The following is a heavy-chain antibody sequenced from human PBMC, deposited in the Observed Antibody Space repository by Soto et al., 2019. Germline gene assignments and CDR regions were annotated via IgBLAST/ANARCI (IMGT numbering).Heavy chain of an antibody. J-gene: IGHJ6*02. CDR3: ARSVDTAMVTRVKGERTYYYYGMDV. V-gene: IGHV3-30-3*01. CDR2: ISYDGSNK. D-gene: IGHD5-18*01. Sequence: PGGSLRLSCAASGFTFSSYAMHWVRQAPGKGLEWVAVISYDGSNKYYADYVKGRFTISRDNSKNTLYLQMNSLRAEDTAVYYCARSVDTAMVTRVKGERTYYYYGMDVWGQGTTVTVSS. CDR1: GFTFSSYA.